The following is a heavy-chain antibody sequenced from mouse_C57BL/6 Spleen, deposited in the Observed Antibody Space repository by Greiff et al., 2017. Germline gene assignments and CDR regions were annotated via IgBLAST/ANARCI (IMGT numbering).Heavy chain of an antibody. CDR3: AREGDGLRRGSDY. D-gene: IGHD2-4*01. CDR1: GYTFTDYY. V-gene: IGHV1-26*01. CDR2: INPNNGGT. Sequence: EVQLQQSGPELVKPGASVKISCKASGYTFTDYYMNWVKQSHGKSLEWIGDINPNNGGTSYNQKFKGKATLTVDKSSSTAYMELRSLTSEDSAVYYCAREGDGLRRGSDYWGQGTSVTVSS. J-gene: IGHJ4*01.